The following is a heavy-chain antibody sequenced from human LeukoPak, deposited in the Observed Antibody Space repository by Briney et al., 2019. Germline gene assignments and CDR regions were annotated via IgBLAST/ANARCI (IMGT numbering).Heavy chain of an antibody. CDR1: GFTFSSYG. D-gene: IGHD1-26*01. Sequence: GRSLRLSCAASGFTFSSYGMHWVRQAPGKGLEWVAVISYDGSNKYYADSVKGRFTISRDNSKNTLYLQMNSLRAEDTAVYYCAKVSDLWELLDAFDIWGQETMVTVSS. V-gene: IGHV3-30*18. CDR2: ISYDGSNK. CDR3: AKVSDLWELLDAFDI. J-gene: IGHJ3*02.